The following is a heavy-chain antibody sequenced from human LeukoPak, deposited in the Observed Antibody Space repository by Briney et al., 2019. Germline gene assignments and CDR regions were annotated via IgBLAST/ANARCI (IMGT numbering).Heavy chain of an antibody. J-gene: IGHJ4*02. Sequence: SETLSLTCAVYGGSFSGYYWSWIRQPPGKGLEWIGEINHSGSPNYNPSLMSRVTISVDTSKNQFSLKLSSVTAADTAVYYCARSPPNYDSSGYYDHFDYWGQGTLVTVPS. CDR1: GGSFSGYY. CDR3: ARSPPNYDSSGYYDHFDY. CDR2: INHSGSP. V-gene: IGHV4-34*01. D-gene: IGHD3-22*01.